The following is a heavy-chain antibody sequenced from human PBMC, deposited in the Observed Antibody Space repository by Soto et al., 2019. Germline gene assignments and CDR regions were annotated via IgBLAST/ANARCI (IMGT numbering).Heavy chain of an antibody. V-gene: IGHV1-69*01. Sequence: QVQLVQSGAEVREPGSSVTVSCKTSRDTFNSYAITWVRKAPGQGLEWMGGIIPILGTTKYAQKSQGRVTMTADESTSTAYMELSSLRFEDRAVYYCAAGGKNGYIKWGQGTQVTVSS. J-gene: IGHJ4*02. CDR1: RDTFNSYA. CDR3: AAGGKNGYIK. D-gene: IGHD5-12*01. CDR2: IIPILGTT.